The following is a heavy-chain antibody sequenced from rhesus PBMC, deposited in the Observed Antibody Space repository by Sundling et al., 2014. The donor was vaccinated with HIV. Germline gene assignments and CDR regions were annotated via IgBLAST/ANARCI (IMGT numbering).Heavy chain of an antibody. V-gene: IGHV4S13*01. D-gene: IGHD3-34*01. CDR1: GGSISGGYY. J-gene: IGHJ6*01. Sequence: QVQLQESGPGLVKPSETLSLTCAVSGGSISGGYYWSWIRQPPGKGLEWIGGVYSNSERTNYNPSLKSRVTISKDTSQNQFSLKLTSMSVADTALYYCARGYGLDSWGQGVVVTVSS. CDR2: VYSNSERT. CDR3: ARGYGLDS.